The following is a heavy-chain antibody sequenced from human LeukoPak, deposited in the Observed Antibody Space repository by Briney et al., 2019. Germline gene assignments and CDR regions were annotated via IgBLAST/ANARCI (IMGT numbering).Heavy chain of an antibody. J-gene: IGHJ4*02. D-gene: IGHD4-17*01. CDR1: GYTFIRYY. CDR3: ARGGYGDRIDY. V-gene: IGHV1-46*01. Sequence: GASVKVSCKASGYTFIRYYMHWVRQAPGQGLEWMGIINPSGGSTSYARKFQGRVTMTRDTSTSTVYMELSRLRSEDTAVYYCARGGYGDRIDYWGQGTLVSVSS. CDR2: INPSGGST.